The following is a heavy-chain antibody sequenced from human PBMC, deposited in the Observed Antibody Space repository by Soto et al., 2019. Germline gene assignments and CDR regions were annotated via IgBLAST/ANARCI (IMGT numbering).Heavy chain of an antibody. D-gene: IGHD2-21*02. J-gene: IGHJ4*02. CDR3: ARRGVVTACFDY. V-gene: IGHV4-34*01. CDR1: GGSFSGYY. CDR2: INHSGST. Sequence: QVQLQQWGAGLLKPSETLSLTCAVYGGSFSGYYWSWIRQPPGKGLEWIGEINHSGSTNYNPSLKRRVTISVDTSKNQFSLKLSSVTAADTAVYYCARRGVVTACFDYWGQGTLVTVSS.